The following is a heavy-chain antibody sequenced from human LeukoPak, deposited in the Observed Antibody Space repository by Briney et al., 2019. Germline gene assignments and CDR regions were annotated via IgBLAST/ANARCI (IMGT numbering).Heavy chain of an antibody. CDR2: INQSGSA. CDR3: ARVRGYSGYAFDY. CDR1: GGSFSGYY. J-gene: IGHJ4*02. D-gene: IGHD5-12*01. Sequence: SETLSLTCAVYGGSFSGYYWSWIRQPPGKGLEWIGEINQSGSANYNPSLKSRVTISVDTSKNQFSLKLSSVTAADTAVYYCARVRGYSGYAFDYWGQGTLVTVSS. V-gene: IGHV4-34*01.